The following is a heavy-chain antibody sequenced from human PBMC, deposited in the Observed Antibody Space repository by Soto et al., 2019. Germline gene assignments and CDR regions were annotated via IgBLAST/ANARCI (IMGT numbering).Heavy chain of an antibody. CDR2: IYYSGST. CDR3: ARSSQYSYDSSEGNFDS. J-gene: IGHJ4*02. D-gene: IGHD3-22*01. V-gene: IGHV4-59*12. CDR1: GGSISSFY. Sequence: SETLSLTCTVSGGSISSFYWSWIRQPPGKGLEWIGYIYYSGSTNYNPSLKSRVTISVDKSKNQFSLKLSSVTAADTAVYYCARSSQYSYDSSEGNFDSWGRGTLVTVSS.